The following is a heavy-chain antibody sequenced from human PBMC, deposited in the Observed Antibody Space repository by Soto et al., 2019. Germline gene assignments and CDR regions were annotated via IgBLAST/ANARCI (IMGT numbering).Heavy chain of an antibody. J-gene: IGHJ6*02. CDR3: SRFIMVGGWFDPNYYHGMDV. CDR1: GYTFSNYG. CDR2: ISGYNGNT. Sequence: QVQLVQSGAEVKKPGASVTVSCKTSGYTFSNYGINWVRQAPGQGLEWMGWISGYNGNTNYAQPVQGGVTMTTDTSTGTVYMELRSLKSDDTAIYYCSRFIMVGGWFDPNYYHGMDVWGQGTTVTVSS. V-gene: IGHV1-18*01. D-gene: IGHD6-19*01.